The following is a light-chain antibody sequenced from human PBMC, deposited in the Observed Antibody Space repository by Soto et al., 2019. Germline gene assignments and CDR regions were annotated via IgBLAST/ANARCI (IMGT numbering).Light chain of an antibody. CDR2: KAS. CDR3: QQYDNYRT. J-gene: IGKJ4*01. V-gene: IGKV1-5*03. CDR1: QSISNW. Sequence: DIQMTQSPSTLSASVGDRVTITCRASQSISNWLAWYQQKPGKAPKLLIYKASILERGVPSRFSGSGSGTEFTLTISGLQPDDFATYYCQQYDNYRTFGGGTKVEIK.